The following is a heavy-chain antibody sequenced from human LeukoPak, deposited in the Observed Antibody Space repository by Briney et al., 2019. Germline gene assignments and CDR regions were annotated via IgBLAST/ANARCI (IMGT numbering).Heavy chain of an antibody. D-gene: IGHD3-3*01. CDR1: GGSFSGYY. Sequence: ETSETLSLTCAVYGGSFSGYYWSWIRQPPGKGLEWIGSMYYSGSTYYNPSLKSRVTISVDTSKNHFSLKLSSVTAADTAVYYCARDFRGGYDFWSGYYTPYYFDYWGQGTLVTVSS. J-gene: IGHJ4*02. CDR3: ARDFRGGYDFWSGYYTPYYFDY. V-gene: IGHV4-34*01. CDR2: MYYSGST.